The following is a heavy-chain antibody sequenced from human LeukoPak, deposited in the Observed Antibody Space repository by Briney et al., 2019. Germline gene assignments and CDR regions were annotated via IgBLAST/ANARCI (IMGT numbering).Heavy chain of an antibody. CDR3: AYYYDSSGLDY. CDR2: TYYRSKWYN. D-gene: IGHD3-22*01. J-gene: IGHJ4*02. V-gene: IGHV6-1*01. Sequence: SQTLSLTFAISGDSVSINSAAWNWLRQSPSRGVEGRGRTYYRSKWYNDYAVSVKSLITINTDTNKNQCSLQLISVTPEDTAVYYCAYYYDSSGLDYWGQGTLVTVSS. CDR1: GDSVSINSAA.